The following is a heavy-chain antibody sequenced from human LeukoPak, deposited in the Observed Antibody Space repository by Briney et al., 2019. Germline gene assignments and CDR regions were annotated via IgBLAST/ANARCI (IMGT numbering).Heavy chain of an antibody. Sequence: SETLSLTCTVSGGSISSGSYYWSWIRQPAGKGLEWIGRIYTSGSTNYNPSLKSRVTISVDTSKNQFSLKLSSVTAADTAVYYCARGSELYGDDDYWGQGTLVTVSS. D-gene: IGHD4-17*01. CDR3: ARGSELYGDDDY. V-gene: IGHV4-61*02. J-gene: IGHJ4*02. CDR1: GGSISSGSYY. CDR2: IYTSGST.